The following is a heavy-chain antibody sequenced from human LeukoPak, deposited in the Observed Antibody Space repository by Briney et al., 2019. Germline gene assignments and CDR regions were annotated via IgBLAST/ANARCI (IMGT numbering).Heavy chain of an antibody. CDR3: AREGRYYGSGSHRDGFDI. Sequence: GGSLRLSCAASGFTFSSYAMSWVRQAPGMGLEWVSSIGSSGDITYYADSVKGRFTISRDNSKNTLYLQMNSLRAEDTAIYYCAREGRYYGSGSHRDGFDIWGQGTMVTVSS. J-gene: IGHJ3*02. D-gene: IGHD3-10*01. CDR1: GFTFSSYA. CDR2: IGSSGDIT. V-gene: IGHV3-23*01.